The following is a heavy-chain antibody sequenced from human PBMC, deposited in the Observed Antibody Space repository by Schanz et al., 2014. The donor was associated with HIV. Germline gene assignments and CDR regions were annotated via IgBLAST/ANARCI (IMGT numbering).Heavy chain of an antibody. Sequence: VQLVESGGGVVQPGRSLRLSCVASGFTFDNYGMHWVRQAPGKGLEWLAVISYDGRNKKFANSVLARFTISRDNSKNTLYLQMTTLRTEDTAVYYCAKPEYDSRGNSQSHFDYWGQGTLVTVSS. CDR3: AKPEYDSRGNSQSHFDY. CDR1: GFTFDNYG. J-gene: IGHJ4*02. V-gene: IGHV3-30*18. D-gene: IGHD3-22*01. CDR2: ISYDGRNK.